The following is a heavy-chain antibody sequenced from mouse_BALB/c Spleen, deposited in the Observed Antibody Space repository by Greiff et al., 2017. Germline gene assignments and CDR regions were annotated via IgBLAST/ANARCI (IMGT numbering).Heavy chain of an antibody. CDR2: ISSGGST. D-gene: IGHD2-14*01. V-gene: IGHV5-6-5*01. CDR1: GFTFSSYA. J-gene: IGHJ1*01. Sequence: DVHLVESGGGLVKPGGSLKLSCAASGFTFSSYAMSWVRQTPEKRLEWVASISSGGSTYYPDSVKGRFTISRDNARNILYLQMSSLRSEDTAMYYCARLLSPTYDGWYFDVWGAGTTVTVSS. CDR3: ARLLSPTYDGWYFDV.